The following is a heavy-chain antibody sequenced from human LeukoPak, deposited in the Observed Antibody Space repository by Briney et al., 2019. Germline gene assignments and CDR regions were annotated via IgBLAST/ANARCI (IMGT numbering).Heavy chain of an antibody. CDR2: INPNSGGT. CDR1: VHTFTHYY. V-gene: IGHV1-2*02. Sequence: GASVNVSFTPSVHTFTHYYMHWVRQAPGQGFEWMGWINPNSGGTNYAQKFQGRVTMTRDTSISTAYMELTSLRSDDTAVYYCTRGLSIATRPAYYFDYWGQGTLVTVSS. D-gene: IGHD6-6*01. J-gene: IGHJ4*02. CDR3: TRGLSIATRPAYYFDY.